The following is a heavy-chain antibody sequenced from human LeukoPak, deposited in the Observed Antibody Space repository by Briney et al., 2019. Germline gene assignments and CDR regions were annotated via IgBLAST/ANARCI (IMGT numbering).Heavy chain of an antibody. J-gene: IGHJ4*02. CDR1: GFTFSSYG. CDR2: IKFDGSEE. Sequence: GGSLRLSCAASGFTFSSYGMHWVRQAPGKGLEWVASIKFDGSEEKYADSVRGRFTISRDNSQEMLYLQLNSLTVDDTALYFCAKDHRNTGIAIDFWGLGTLVTVS. CDR3: AKDHRNTGIAIDF. D-gene: IGHD3-16*02. V-gene: IGHV3-30*18.